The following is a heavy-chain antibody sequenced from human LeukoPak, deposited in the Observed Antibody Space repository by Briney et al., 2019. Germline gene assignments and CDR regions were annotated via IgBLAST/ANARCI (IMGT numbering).Heavy chain of an antibody. CDR3: ARGLPGIAAAGNWFDP. J-gene: IGHJ5*02. V-gene: IGHV3-33*08. Sequence: GGSLRLSCAASRFPFSTNGMSWVRQAPGKGLEWVAGIWYDGSNKYYADSVKGRFTISRDNSKNPLYLQMTSLRAEDTAVYYCARGLPGIAAAGNWFDPWGQGTLVTVSS. D-gene: IGHD6-13*01. CDR2: IWYDGSNK. CDR1: RFPFSTNG.